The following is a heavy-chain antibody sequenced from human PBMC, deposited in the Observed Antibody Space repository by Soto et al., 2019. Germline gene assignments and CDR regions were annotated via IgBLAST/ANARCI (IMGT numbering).Heavy chain of an antibody. CDR2: IYHSGNT. Sequence: QLQLQESGSGLVKPSQTLSLTCAVSGGSVTSGNYAWSWLRQPPGEGLEWIGYIYHSGNTYYNPSVRSRVTISLDRSKNQFSLMLHSVTAADTAVYYCARAGLSSRYYYFDYWGQGSLVTVSS. V-gene: IGHV4-30-2*01. CDR3: ARAGLSSRYYYFDY. CDR1: GGSVTSGNYA. J-gene: IGHJ4*02. D-gene: IGHD1-26*01.